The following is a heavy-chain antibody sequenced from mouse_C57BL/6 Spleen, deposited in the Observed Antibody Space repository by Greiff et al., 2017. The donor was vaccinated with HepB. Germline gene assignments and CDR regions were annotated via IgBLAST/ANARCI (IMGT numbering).Heavy chain of an antibody. D-gene: IGHD2-4*01. J-gene: IGHJ2*01. CDR1: GFTFSDYG. V-gene: IGHV5-17*01. CDR2: ISSGSSTI. CDR3: ARSRPYDYGGDYFDY. Sequence: EVQRVESGGGLVKPGGSLKLSCAASGFTFSDYGMHWVRQAPEKGLEWVAYISSGSSTIYYADTVKGRFTISRDNAKNTLFLQMTSLRSEDTAMYYCARSRPYDYGGDYFDYWGQGTTLTVSS.